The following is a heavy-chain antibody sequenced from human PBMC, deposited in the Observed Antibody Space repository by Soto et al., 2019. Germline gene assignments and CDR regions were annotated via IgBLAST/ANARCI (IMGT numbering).Heavy chain of an antibody. CDR2: TSAYNGNT. CDR1: GYTFTSYG. Sequence: ASVKVSCKASGYTFTSYGISWVRQAPGQGLEWMGWTSAYNGNTNYAQKLQGRVTMTTDTSTSTAYMELRSLRSDDTAVYYCARPYDYGDLDAFDIWGQGTMVTVSS. CDR3: ARPYDYGDLDAFDI. J-gene: IGHJ3*02. V-gene: IGHV1-18*01. D-gene: IGHD4-17*01.